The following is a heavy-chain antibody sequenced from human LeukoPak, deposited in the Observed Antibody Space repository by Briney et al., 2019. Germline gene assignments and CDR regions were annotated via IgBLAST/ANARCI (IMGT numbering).Heavy chain of an antibody. J-gene: IGHJ4*02. Sequence: GGSLRLSCAASGFTFSSFSMNWVRQAPGKGLEWVSYISSSSSTIYYADSVKGRFTISRDNAKNSLYLQMNSLRAEDTAVYYCARGGAMVRGVVDYWGQGTLVTVSS. V-gene: IGHV3-48*04. D-gene: IGHD3-10*01. CDR2: ISSSSSTI. CDR3: ARGGAMVRGVVDY. CDR1: GFTFSSFS.